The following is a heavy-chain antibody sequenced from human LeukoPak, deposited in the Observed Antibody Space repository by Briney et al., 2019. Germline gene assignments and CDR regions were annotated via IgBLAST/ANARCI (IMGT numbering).Heavy chain of an antibody. D-gene: IGHD1-26*01. CDR2: IHSGGST. CDR1: GFTVSSNY. V-gene: IGHV3-53*01. CDR3: AREASGSYFHN. Sequence: SGGSLRLSCAASGFTVSSNYMSWVRQAPGKGLEWVSVIHSGGSTYYADSVKGRFTISRDTSRNTLYLQMNILRAEDTAVYYCAREASGSYFHNWGQGTLVTVSS. J-gene: IGHJ1*01.